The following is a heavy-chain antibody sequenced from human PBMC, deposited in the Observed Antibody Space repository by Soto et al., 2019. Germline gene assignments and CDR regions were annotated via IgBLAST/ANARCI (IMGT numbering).Heavy chain of an antibody. V-gene: IGHV4-59*08. CDR2: IYYSGST. D-gene: IGHD4-17*01. CDR1: GGSISSYY. Sequence: QVQLQESGPGLVKPSETLSLTCTVSGGSISSYYWSWIRQPPGKGLEWIGYIYYSGSTNNNPSLKSRVTISVDTSKNQFSLKLSSVTAADPDVYYCARRYGDAFDIWGQGTMVTVSS. J-gene: IGHJ3*02. CDR3: ARRYGDAFDI.